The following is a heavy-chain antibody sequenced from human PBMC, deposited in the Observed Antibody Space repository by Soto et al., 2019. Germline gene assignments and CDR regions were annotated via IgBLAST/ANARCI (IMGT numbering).Heavy chain of an antibody. V-gene: IGHV3-53*01. CDR3: ARDQTTGDWFDA. CDR1: GFTVSSSH. J-gene: IGHJ5*02. D-gene: IGHD4-17*01. Sequence: GGSLRLSCAASGFTVSSSHMTWVRQAPGKALEWVSVIFIGGTTQYAVSVKGRFTISRDNAKNTVYLQMNSLRADDTAVYYCARDQTTGDWFDAWGQGVLVTVS. CDR2: IFIGGTT.